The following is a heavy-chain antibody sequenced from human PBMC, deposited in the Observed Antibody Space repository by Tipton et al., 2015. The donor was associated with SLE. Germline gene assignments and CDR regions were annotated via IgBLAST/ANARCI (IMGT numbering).Heavy chain of an antibody. D-gene: IGHD6-13*01. CDR1: GFTISDYY. CDR3: ASYDLGAAAGKVV. Sequence: GSLRLSCAASGFTISDYYMSWIRQAPGKGLEWVSYISSSSSYTNYADSVKGRFTISRDNAKNSLYLQMNSLRAEDTAVYYCASYDLGAAAGKVVWGQGTLVTVSS. V-gene: IGHV3-11*06. J-gene: IGHJ4*02. CDR2: ISSSSSYT.